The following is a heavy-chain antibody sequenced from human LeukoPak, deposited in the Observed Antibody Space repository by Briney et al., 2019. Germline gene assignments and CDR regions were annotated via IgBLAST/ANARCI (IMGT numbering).Heavy chain of an antibody. D-gene: IGHD1-26*01. CDR2: IYYTGST. V-gene: IGHV4-39*01. J-gene: IGHJ4*02. Sequence: PSDPLSLTCSVSGDSITNSDYYWPWIRQPPGEGLEWIGSIYYTGSTYYHPSLKSRVTISLDTSKNHFSLELNSVTAADTAVYYCARHPPSGSHYCGQGTLVTVSS. CDR3: ARHPPSGSHY. CDR1: GDSITNSDYY.